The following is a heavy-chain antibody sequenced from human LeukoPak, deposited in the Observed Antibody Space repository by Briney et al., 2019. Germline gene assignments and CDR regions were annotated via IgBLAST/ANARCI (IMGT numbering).Heavy chain of an antibody. J-gene: IGHJ5*02. CDR2: FIPIFGPA. Sequence: SVKVSCKASGGTFNSYVISWVRQAPGQGLDWMGGFIPIFGPANYAQKFQGRVTITTDESTSTAYMELSSLTSEDTAVYYCARHNYYDSSTYYQLSAWGQGTLVSVSS. V-gene: IGHV1-69*05. CDR3: ARHNYYDSSTYYQLSA. D-gene: IGHD3-22*01. CDR1: GGTFNSYV.